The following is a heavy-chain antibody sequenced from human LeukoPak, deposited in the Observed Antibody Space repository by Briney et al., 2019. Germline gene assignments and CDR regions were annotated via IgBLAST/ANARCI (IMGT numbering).Heavy chain of an antibody. Sequence: GGSLRLSCAASGFTFSSYAMSWVRQAPGKGLEWVAVISYDGSNKYYADSVKGRFTISRDNSKNTLYLQMNSLRAEDTAVYYCAMQPGYYDSSGYYPGAFDIWGQGTMVTVSS. V-gene: IGHV3-30-3*01. CDR1: GFTFSSYA. D-gene: IGHD3-22*01. CDR3: AMQPGYYDSSGYYPGAFDI. CDR2: ISYDGSNK. J-gene: IGHJ3*02.